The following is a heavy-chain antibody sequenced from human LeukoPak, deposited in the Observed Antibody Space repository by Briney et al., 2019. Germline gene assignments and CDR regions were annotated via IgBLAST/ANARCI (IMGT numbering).Heavy chain of an antibody. CDR2: MNPNSGNT. CDR1: GYTFTGYY. J-gene: IGHJ4*02. Sequence: ASVKVSCKASGYTFTGYYMHWVRQAPGQGLEWMGWMNPNSGNTGYAQKFQGRVTMTRNTSISTAYMELSSLRSEDTAVYYCARLYCSGGSCYSNYWGQGTLVTVSS. CDR3: ARLYCSGGSCYSNY. D-gene: IGHD2-15*01. V-gene: IGHV1-8*02.